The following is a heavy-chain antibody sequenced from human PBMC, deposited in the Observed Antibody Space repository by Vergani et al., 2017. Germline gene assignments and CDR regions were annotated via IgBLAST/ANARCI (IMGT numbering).Heavy chain of an antibody. J-gene: IGHJ4*02. CDR1: GDSITNGGFS. CDR2: IYSTGST. D-gene: IGHD3-22*01. V-gene: IGHV4-30-2*05. Sequence: QLQLQESGSGLVKPSQTLSLTCAVSGDSITNGGFSWNWIRQPPGKGPEWIGYIYSTGSTHHNPSLRRRINMSVDTSKNQFSLKLNSVTAADTAMYYCARRGGYDEGDAFRIGYFDSWGPGILVTVSS. CDR3: ARRGGYDEGDAFRIGYFDS.